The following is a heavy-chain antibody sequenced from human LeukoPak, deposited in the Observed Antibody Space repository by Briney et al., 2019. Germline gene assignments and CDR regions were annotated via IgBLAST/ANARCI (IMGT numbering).Heavy chain of an antibody. CDR2: IRRSGST. J-gene: IGHJ4*02. CDR3: ARGPRGITIFGVVKRPFDN. D-gene: IGHD3-3*01. V-gene: IGHV4-34*01. CDR1: GLSFSSYD. Sequence: AETLTLTCAAYGLSFSSYDLSWIRQPPGKGPEWIGKIRRSGSTNYTPSVKSRVTISVDTSKNKFSLKLSSVTAADTAVYYCARGPRGITIFGVVKRPFDNWGQGTLVTVSS.